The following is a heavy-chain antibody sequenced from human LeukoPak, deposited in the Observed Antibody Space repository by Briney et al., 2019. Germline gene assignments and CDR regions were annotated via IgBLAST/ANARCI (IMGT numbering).Heavy chain of an antibody. CDR3: ARLVRFKNWFDS. CDR2: LHFRANT. Sequence: SETLSLTCSVSGGSISTPNNFWAWIRQPPGKGLEWVASLHFRANTYTNPSLDSRVTISVGTSKNQLSLKLRSVTAADTAIYYCARLVRFKNWFDSWGQGTLVTVSS. CDR1: GGSISTPNNF. J-gene: IGHJ5*01. V-gene: IGHV4-39*01.